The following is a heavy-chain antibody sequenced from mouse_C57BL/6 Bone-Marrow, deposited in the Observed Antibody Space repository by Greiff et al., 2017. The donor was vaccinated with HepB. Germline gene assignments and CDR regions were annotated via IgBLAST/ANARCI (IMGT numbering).Heavy chain of an antibody. CDR3: TREDDYSKDYYAMDY. Sequence: EVHLVESGGDLVKPGGSLKLSCAASGFTFSSYAMSWVRQTPEKRLEWVAYISSGGDYIYYADTVKGRFTISRDNARNTLYLQMSSLKSEDTAMYYCTREDDYSKDYYAMDYWGQGTSVTVSS. D-gene: IGHD2-5*01. J-gene: IGHJ4*01. CDR2: ISSGGDYI. V-gene: IGHV5-9-1*02. CDR1: GFTFSSYA.